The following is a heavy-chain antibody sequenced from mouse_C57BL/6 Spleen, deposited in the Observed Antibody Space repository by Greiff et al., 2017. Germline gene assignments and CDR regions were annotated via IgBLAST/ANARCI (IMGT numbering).Heavy chain of an antibody. CDR3: ARREKSYFDY. Sequence: EVKLVESGGDLVKPGGSLKLSCAASGFTFSSYGMSWVRQTPDKRLEWVATISSGGSYTYYPDSVKGRFTISRDNAKNTLYLQMSSLKSEDTAMYYCARREKSYFDYGGQGTTLTVSS. J-gene: IGHJ2*01. V-gene: IGHV5-6*02. CDR1: GFTFSSYG. CDR2: ISSGGSYT.